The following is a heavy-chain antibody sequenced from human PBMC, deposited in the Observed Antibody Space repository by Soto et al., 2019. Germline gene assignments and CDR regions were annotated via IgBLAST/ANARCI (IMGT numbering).Heavy chain of an antibody. CDR2: IYYSGST. J-gene: IGHJ4*02. CDR1: GGSTRHSSYF. Sequence: PSETLSLTCAVSGGSTRHSSYFWGWIRQPPGKGLEWIGSIYYSGSTYYNPSLKSRVTISVDTSKNQFSLKLSSVTAADTAVYYCASLIYDSSRYRPGWGQGTLVTVSS. CDR3: ASLIYDSSRYRPG. D-gene: IGHD3-22*01. V-gene: IGHV4-39*01.